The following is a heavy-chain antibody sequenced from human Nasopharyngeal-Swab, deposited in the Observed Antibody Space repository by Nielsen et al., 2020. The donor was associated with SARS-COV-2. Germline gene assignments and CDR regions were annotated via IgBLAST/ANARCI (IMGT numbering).Heavy chain of an antibody. CDR2: ISSSGSTI. CDR3: ARGPALTKYIDY. V-gene: IGHV3-11*01. J-gene: IGHJ4*02. D-gene: IGHD3-3*01. Sequence: SLRLSCVASGFTFSDYYMSWIRQAPGKGLEWVSFISSSGSTIYYADSVMGRFTISRDKAKNSLYLQMNSLRAEDKGVYYCARGPALTKYIDYWGQGTLVTVSS. CDR1: GFTFSDYY.